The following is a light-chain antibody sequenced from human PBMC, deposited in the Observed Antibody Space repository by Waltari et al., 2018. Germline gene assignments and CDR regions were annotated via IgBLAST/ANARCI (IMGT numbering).Light chain of an antibody. CDR2: DAS. CDR3: QQRSNWPLV. CDR1: QSVSSY. V-gene: IGKV3-11*01. Sequence: EIVLTQSPATLSLSPGERATLSCRASQSVSSYLAWYQQKPGQAPRLRIYDASNRATGIPARFSGSGSGTDFTLTISSLEPEDFAVYYCQQRSNWPLVFGPGTKVDIK. J-gene: IGKJ3*01.